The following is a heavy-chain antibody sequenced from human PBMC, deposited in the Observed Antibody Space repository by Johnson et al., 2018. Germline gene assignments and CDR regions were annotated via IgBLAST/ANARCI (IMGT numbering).Heavy chain of an antibody. CDR1: GFTFSNYG. V-gene: IGHV3-33*01. CDR2: IWYDGSNK. Sequence: QVQLQESGGGVVQPGRSLRLSCAASGFTFSNYGMHWVRQAPGKGMEWVAVIWYDGSNKHYADSVKGRFTISRENSKNTLYLQMTSLRAGDTAVYYCAREESGSNAFDIWGQGTMVTVSS. J-gene: IGHJ3*02. CDR3: AREESGSNAFDI. D-gene: IGHD3-3*01.